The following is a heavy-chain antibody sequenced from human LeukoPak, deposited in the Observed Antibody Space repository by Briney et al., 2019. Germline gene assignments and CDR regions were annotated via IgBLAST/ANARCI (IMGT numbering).Heavy chain of an antibody. V-gene: IGHV4-39*01. J-gene: IGHJ5*02. D-gene: IGHD5-12*01. CDR1: GGSISSSSYY. CDR2: IYYSGST. CDR3: ARGPGSSPSPSIVATILSRAWFDP. Sequence: SETLSLTCTVSGGSISSSSYYWGWIRQPPGPGLEWIGSIYYSGSTYYNPSLKSRVTISVDTSKNQFSLKLSSVTAADTAVYYCARGPGSSPSPSIVATILSRAWFDPWGQGTLVTVSS.